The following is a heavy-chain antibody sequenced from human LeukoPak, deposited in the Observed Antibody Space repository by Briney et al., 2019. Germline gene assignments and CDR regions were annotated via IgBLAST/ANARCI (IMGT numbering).Heavy chain of an antibody. CDR1: GFTFSSYA. J-gene: IGHJ4*02. D-gene: IGHD3-16*02. Sequence: QPGGSLRLSCAASGFTFSSYAMSWVRQAPGKGLEWVSAISGSGGSTYYADSVKGRFTISRDNSENTLYLQMNSLRAEDTAVYYCVRLRLGELSLYYFDYWGQGTLVTVSS. CDR2: ISGSGGST. CDR3: VRLRLGELSLYYFDY. V-gene: IGHV3-23*01.